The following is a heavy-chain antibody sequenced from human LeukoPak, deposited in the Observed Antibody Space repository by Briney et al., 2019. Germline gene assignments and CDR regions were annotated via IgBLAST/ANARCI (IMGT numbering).Heavy chain of an antibody. CDR2: MNPSSGGA. Sequence: ASVKVSCKASGYTFAGHYVHWVRQAPGQGLEWMGWMNPSSGGADSVQKFQGRVTMTRDTSISTAYVELSSLRSDDTAVYYCARTNYYNTSGAIDYWGQGTLVTVSS. D-gene: IGHD3-22*01. CDR3: ARTNYYNTSGAIDY. CDR1: GYTFAGHY. V-gene: IGHV1-2*02. J-gene: IGHJ4*02.